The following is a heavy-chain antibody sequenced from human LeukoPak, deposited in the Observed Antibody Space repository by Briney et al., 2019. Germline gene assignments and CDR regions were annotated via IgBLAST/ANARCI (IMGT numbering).Heavy chain of an antibody. D-gene: IGHD5-12*01. Sequence: PGGSLRLSCAASGFTFSSYAMHWVRQAPGKGLEWVAVISYDGSNKYYADSVKGRFIISRDNSKNTLYLQMNTLRVEDTAVYYCARVIVATITGGLDYWGQGTLVTVSS. J-gene: IGHJ4*02. CDR3: ARVIVATITGGLDY. V-gene: IGHV3-30-3*01. CDR2: ISYDGSNK. CDR1: GFTFSSYA.